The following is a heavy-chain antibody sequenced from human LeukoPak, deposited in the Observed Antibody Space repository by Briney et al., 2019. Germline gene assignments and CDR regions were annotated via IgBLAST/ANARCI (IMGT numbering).Heavy chain of an antibody. V-gene: IGHV1-69*04. Sequence: SVKVSCKASGGTFSSYAISWVRQAPGQGLEWMGRIIPILGIANYAQKFQGRVTITADKSTSTAYMELSSLRSEDTAVYYCASPPFDCGGGSCYGSGYYYYGMDVWGQGTTVTVSS. J-gene: IGHJ6*02. CDR2: IIPILGIA. CDR1: GGTFSSYA. D-gene: IGHD2-15*01. CDR3: ASPPFDCGGGSCYGSGYYYYGMDV.